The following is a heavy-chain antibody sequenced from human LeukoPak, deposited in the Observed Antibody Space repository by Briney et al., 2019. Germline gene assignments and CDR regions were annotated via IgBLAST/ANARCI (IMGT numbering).Heavy chain of an antibody. Sequence: GASVKVSCKASGYTFTAYYVHWVRQAPGQGLEWMGWIHHNSGGTKYAQNFQGGVTMTRDTSISTAYMELSSLRSDDTAVYYCARGDIYWDYWGQGTQVTVSS. CDR1: GYTFTAYY. D-gene: IGHD2-15*01. J-gene: IGHJ4*02. V-gene: IGHV1-2*02. CDR2: IHHNSGGT. CDR3: ARGDIYWDY.